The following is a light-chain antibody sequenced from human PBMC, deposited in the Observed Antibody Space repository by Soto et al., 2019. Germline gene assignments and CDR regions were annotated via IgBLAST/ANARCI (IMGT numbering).Light chain of an antibody. CDR2: DVS. CDR3: CSYAGSYSYV. Sequence: QSVLTQPRSVSGSPGRSVTISCTGTSSDVGGYNYVSWYQQHPGEAPKLMIYDVSKRPSGVPDRFSGSKSGNRASLTISGLQAEDEADYYCCSYAGSYSYVLGTVTKVTV. J-gene: IGLJ1*01. V-gene: IGLV2-11*01. CDR1: SSDVGGYNY.